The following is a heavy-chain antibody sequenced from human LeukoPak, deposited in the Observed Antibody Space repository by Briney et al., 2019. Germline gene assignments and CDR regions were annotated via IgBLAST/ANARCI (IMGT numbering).Heavy chain of an antibody. D-gene: IGHD2-15*01. CDR3: AGVDCSGGSCYAFDI. V-gene: IGHV4-61*01. CDR2: IYYSGST. Sequence: SETLSLTCTVSGGSVSSGSYYWNWIRQPPGKVLEWIGYIYYSGSTNYNPSLKSRVTISVDTSKNQFSLKLSSVTAADTAVYYCAGVDCSGGSCYAFDIWGQGTMVTVSS. CDR1: GGSVSSGSYY. J-gene: IGHJ3*02.